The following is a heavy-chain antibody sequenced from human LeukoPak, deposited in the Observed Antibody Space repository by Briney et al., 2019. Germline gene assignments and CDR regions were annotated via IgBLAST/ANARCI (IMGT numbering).Heavy chain of an antibody. CDR1: GGAYSNYA. Sequence: GSSVKVSCKASGGAYSNYAISWVRQAPGQGLEWMGWISAYNGNTNYAQKLQGRVTMTTDTSTSTAYMELRSLRSDDTVVYYCARAIVVVPAALSNWNYGDDYWGQGTLVTVSS. CDR2: ISAYNGNT. V-gene: IGHV1-18*01. J-gene: IGHJ4*02. D-gene: IGHD2-2*01. CDR3: ARAIVVVPAALSNWNYGDDY.